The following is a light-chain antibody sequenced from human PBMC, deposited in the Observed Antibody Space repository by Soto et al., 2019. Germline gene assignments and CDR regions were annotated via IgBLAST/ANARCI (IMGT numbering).Light chain of an antibody. CDR1: QSVTSSH. V-gene: IGKV3-11*01. CDR2: DAS. J-gene: IGKJ4*01. CDR3: QQRSNWPPT. Sequence: EIVLTQTPGTLSLSPGERATLSCRASQSVTSSHLAWYQQKPGQAPRLLIYDASNRATGIPARFSGSGSGTDFTLTISSLEPEDFAVYYCQQRSNWPPTFGGGTKVEIK.